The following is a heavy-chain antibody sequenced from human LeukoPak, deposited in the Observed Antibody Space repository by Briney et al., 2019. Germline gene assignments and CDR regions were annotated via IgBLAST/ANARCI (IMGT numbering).Heavy chain of an antibody. J-gene: IGHJ4*02. D-gene: IGHD2-15*01. Sequence: RPGGSLRLSCAASGFTFSRYSMNWVPQAPGKGLEWVSSMSSSSGLIFYGDSVKGRFTVSRDNAKRSLYLQMNSLRADDSAVYYCAREFDGSASGGGYWGQGNLATVSS. V-gene: IGHV3-21*01. CDR2: MSSSSGLI. CDR1: GFTFSRYS. CDR3: AREFDGSASGGGY.